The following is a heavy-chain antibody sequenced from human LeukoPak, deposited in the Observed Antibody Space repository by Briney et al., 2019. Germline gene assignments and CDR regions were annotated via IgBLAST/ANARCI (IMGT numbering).Heavy chain of an antibody. D-gene: IGHD3-16*02. J-gene: IGHJ6*02. V-gene: IGHV1-18*01. CDR3: ARDLYYDYVWGSYRPPARYYYYGMDV. CDR1: GYTFTSYG. CDR2: ISAYNGNT. Sequence: ASVKVPCKPSGYTFTSYGISWVRQAPGQGLEWMGWISAYNGNTNYAQKLQGRVTMTTDTSTSTAYMELRSLRSDDTAVYYCARDLYYDYVWGSYRPPARYYYYGMDVWGQGTTVTVSS.